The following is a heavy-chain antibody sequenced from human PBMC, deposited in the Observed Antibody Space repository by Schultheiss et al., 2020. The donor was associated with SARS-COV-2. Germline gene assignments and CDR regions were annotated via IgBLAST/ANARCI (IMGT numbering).Heavy chain of an antibody. CDR1: GGSISSSNW. J-gene: IGHJ6*02. D-gene: IGHD6-19*01. V-gene: IGHV4-4*02. Sequence: SETLSLTCAVSGGSISSSNWWSWVRQPPGKGLEWIGEINHSGSTNYNPSLKSRVTISLDTSKNQFSLKLSSVTAADTAVYYCAREKGSGWYRGPNYYYYYGMDVWGQGTTVTVSS. CDR3: AREKGSGWYRGPNYYYYYGMDV. CDR2: INHSGST.